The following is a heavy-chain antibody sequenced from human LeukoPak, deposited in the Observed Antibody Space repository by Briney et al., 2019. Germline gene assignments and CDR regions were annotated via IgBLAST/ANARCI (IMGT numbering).Heavy chain of an antibody. J-gene: IGHJ4*02. Sequence: SETLSLTCTVSGGSISSSSYYWGWIRQPPGKGLEWIGSIYYSGSTYYNPSLKSRVTISVDTSKNQFSLKLSSVTAADTAVYYCARHPLAAAGFGYWGQGTLVTVSS. CDR3: ARHPLAAAGFGY. CDR1: GGSISSSSYY. D-gene: IGHD6-13*01. V-gene: IGHV4-39*01. CDR2: IYYSGST.